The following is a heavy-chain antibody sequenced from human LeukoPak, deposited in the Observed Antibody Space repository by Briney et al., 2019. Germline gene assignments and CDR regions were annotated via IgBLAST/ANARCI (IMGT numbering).Heavy chain of an antibody. J-gene: IGHJ4*02. CDR3: ARTGSTVTMLYPFDH. CDR2: IHYSGST. Sequence: SETLSLTCTVSGGSIRSYYWSWIRQPPGKGLEWIGYIHYSGSTNYNPSLKSRVSISVDTSKNQSSLKLSSVTAADTAVYYCARTGSTVTMLYPFDHWGQGTLVTVSS. D-gene: IGHD4-17*01. CDR1: GGSIRSYY. V-gene: IGHV4-59*01.